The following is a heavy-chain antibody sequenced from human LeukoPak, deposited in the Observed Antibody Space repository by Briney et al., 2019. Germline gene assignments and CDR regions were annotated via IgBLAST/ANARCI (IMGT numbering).Heavy chain of an antibody. CDR2: IGSSGSAGGNI. CDR1: GFSFSGFG. Sequence: GGSLRLSCAASGFSFSGFGMNWVRQAPGKGLEWISYIGSSGSAGGNIYYAVSVKGRFTVSRDNAKDSLFLQMNSLQDADTAVYYCARAPTPYFTYYMDVWGKGTAVTVSS. J-gene: IGHJ6*03. CDR3: ARAPTPYFTYYMDV. V-gene: IGHV3-48*02. D-gene: IGHD2-21*01.